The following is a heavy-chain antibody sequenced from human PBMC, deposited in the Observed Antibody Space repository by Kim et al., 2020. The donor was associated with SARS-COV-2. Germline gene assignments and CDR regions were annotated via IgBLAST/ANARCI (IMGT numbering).Heavy chain of an antibody. CDR3: AKRSYDDSSGYHFDY. Sequence: DSVKGPFTISRDNSKNTLYLQMNSLRAEDTAVYYCAKRSYDDSSGYHFDYWGQGTLVTVSS. V-gene: IGHV3-23*01. D-gene: IGHD3-22*01. J-gene: IGHJ4*02.